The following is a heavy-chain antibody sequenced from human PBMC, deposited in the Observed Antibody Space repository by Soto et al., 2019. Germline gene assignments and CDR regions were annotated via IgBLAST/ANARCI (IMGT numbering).Heavy chain of an antibody. D-gene: IGHD5-12*01. Sequence: GESLKISCKGSGYSFTSYWIGWVRQMPGKGLEWMGIIYPGDSDTRYSPSFQGQVTISADKSISTAYLQWSSLKASDTAMYYCARRGYSGYEDYYYYYMDVWGKGTTVTVSS. CDR1: GYSFTSYW. CDR3: ARRGYSGYEDYYYYYMDV. V-gene: IGHV5-51*01. J-gene: IGHJ6*03. CDR2: IYPGDSDT.